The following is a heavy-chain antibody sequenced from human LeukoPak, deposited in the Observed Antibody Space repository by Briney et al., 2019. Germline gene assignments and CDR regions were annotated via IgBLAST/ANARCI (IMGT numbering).Heavy chain of an antibody. CDR3: ARDLRRRRAFDI. Sequence: GGSLRLSCAASGFTFSDYYMSWLRQAPGKGLEWVSYISSSGSTIYYADSVRGRFTISRDNAKNSLYLQMNSLRAEDTAVYYCARDLRRRRAFDIWGQGTMVTVSS. V-gene: IGHV3-11*04. CDR2: ISSSGSTI. J-gene: IGHJ3*02. CDR1: GFTFSDYY.